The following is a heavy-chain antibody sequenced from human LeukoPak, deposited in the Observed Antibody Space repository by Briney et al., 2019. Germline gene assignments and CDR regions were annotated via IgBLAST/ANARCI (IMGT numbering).Heavy chain of an antibody. CDR3: AKDQDVAAAGTWGSIDY. V-gene: IGHV3-30*18. Sequence: GGSLRLSCAASGFTFSNYGIHWVRQAPGKGLEWVAVISYVATNEYYTDSVKGRFTVSRDNSRNTLYLQMNSLRAEDTAVYYCAKDQDVAAAGTWGSIDYWGQGTLVTVSS. CDR2: ISYVATNE. J-gene: IGHJ4*02. CDR1: GFTFSNYG. D-gene: IGHD6-13*01.